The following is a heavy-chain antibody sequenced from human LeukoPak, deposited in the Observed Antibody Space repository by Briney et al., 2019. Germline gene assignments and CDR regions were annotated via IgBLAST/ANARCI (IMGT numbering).Heavy chain of an antibody. D-gene: IGHD3-22*01. J-gene: IGHJ5*02. V-gene: IGHV3-30-3*01. CDR3: AREITMIVVVTVNWFDP. CDR2: ISYDGSNK. CDR1: GFTFSSYA. Sequence: GRSLRLSCAASGFTFSSYAMHWVRQAPGKGLEWVAVISYDGSNKYYADSVKGRFTISRDNSKNTLYLQMNSVKAEDTAVYYCAREITMIVVVTVNWFDPWGQGTLVTVFS.